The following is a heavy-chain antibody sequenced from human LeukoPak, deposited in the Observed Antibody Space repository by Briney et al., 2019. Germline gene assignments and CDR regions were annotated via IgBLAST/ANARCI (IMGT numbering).Heavy chain of an antibody. CDR2: IYYSGST. V-gene: IGHV4-39*01. Sequence: SETLSLTCTVSGGSISRSRDYWGWIRQPPGKGLEWIGSIYYSGSTYYNPSLKSRVTISGDTSKNRFSLKLSSVTAADTAVYYCAISGSGTYYDEQFDYWGQGTLVTVSS. CDR1: GGSISRSRDY. D-gene: IGHD3-10*01. J-gene: IGHJ4*02. CDR3: AISGSGTYYDEQFDY.